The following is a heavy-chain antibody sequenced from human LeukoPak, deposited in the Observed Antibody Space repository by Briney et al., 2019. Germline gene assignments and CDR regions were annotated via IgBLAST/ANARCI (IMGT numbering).Heavy chain of an antibody. CDR1: GGSVSSGSYY. J-gene: IGHJ4*02. V-gene: IGHV4-61*01. CDR2: IYNSGST. D-gene: IGHD5-18*01. Sequence: SETLSLTCTVSGGSVSSGSYYWSWIRQPPGKGLEWIGYIYNSGSTNYNPSLKSRVTISVDTSKNQFSLKLSSVTAADTAVYYCARGGGYSYGPVVFNYWGQGTLVTVSS. CDR3: ARGGGYSYGPVVFNY.